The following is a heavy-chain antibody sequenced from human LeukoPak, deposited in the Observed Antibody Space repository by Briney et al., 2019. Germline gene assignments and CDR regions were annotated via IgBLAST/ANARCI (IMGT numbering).Heavy chain of an antibody. J-gene: IGHJ3*01. CDR2: IYVNGDT. CDR1: GASSSDPYY. CDR3: ARIFDRDV. Sequence: PSETLSLTCAVSGASSSDPYYWGWIRQPPERGLQWIGTIYVNGDTFYNPSLKSRVTISEDTSKNQLSLTLSAVTVADTATYYCARIFDRDVWGQGALVTVSP. D-gene: IGHD3-22*01. V-gene: IGHV4-38-2*01.